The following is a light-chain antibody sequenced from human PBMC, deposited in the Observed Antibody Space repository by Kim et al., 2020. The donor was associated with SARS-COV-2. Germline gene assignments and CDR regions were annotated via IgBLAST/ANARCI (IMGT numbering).Light chain of an antibody. V-gene: IGLV2-14*03. CDR2: DVS. CDR3: SSYTSSSTYV. Sequence: GQSITISCTGTSGDVSGYNFVSWYQEHPGKAPKLMIYDVSHRPSGVSNRFSGSKSGNTASLTISGLQAQDEADYYCSSYTSSSTYVFGTGTKVNVL. J-gene: IGLJ1*01. CDR1: SGDVSGYNF.